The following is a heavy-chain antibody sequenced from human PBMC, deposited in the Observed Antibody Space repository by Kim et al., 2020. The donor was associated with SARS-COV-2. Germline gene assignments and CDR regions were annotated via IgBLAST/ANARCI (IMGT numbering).Heavy chain of an antibody. D-gene: IGHD3-22*01. CDR3: ARRYGRQEYYYDSSGYYSKLFFDY. CDR2: IYPGDSDT. V-gene: IGHV5-51*01. CDR1: GYSFTSYW. Sequence: GESLKISCKGSGYSFTSYWIGWVRQMPGKGLEWMGIIYPGDSDTRYSPSFQGQVTISADKSISTAYLQWSSLKASDTAMYYCARRYGRQEYYYDSSGYYSKLFFDYWGQGTLVTVSS. J-gene: IGHJ4*02.